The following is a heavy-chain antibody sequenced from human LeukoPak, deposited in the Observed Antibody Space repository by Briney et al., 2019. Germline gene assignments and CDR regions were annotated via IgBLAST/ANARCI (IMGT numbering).Heavy chain of an antibody. Sequence: SETLSLTCAVYGGTFSGYYWSWIRQPPGKGLEWIGEINHSGSTNYNPSLKSRVTISVDTSKNQFSLKLSSVTAADTAVYYCARGIRYYYYMDVWGKGTTVTVSS. J-gene: IGHJ6*03. CDR1: GGTFSGYY. CDR2: INHSGST. D-gene: IGHD5-18*01. CDR3: ARGIRYYYYMDV. V-gene: IGHV4-34*01.